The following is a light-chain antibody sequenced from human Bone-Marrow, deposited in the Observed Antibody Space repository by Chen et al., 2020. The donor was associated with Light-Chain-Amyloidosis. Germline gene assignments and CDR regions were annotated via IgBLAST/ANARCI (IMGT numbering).Light chain of an antibody. CDR1: NIGSTS. V-gene: IGLV3-21*02. CDR2: DYS. CDR3: QVWDRSSDRPV. Sequence: SYVLTQPSSVSVAPGQTATIACGGNNIGSTSVHWYQQPPGLAPLLVVYDYSSRPSGITERLSGSNSGNTATLTISRVEAGDEADYYCQVWDRSSDRPVFGGGTKLTVL. J-gene: IGLJ3*02.